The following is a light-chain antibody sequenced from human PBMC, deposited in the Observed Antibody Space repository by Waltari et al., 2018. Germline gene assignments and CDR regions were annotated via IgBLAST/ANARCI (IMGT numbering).Light chain of an antibody. CDR3: CSYSGSSSFPYV. CDR2: DVI. V-gene: IGLV2-23*02. J-gene: IGLJ1*01. Sequence: QSALTQPASVSGSPGQSITISCTGSRNNIGFYDLVSWYQQHPVKAPKLIIFDVIKRPSGVSDRFSGSKSGNTASLTISGLETEDDADYYCCSYSGSSSFPYVFGPGTKVTVL. CDR1: RNNIGFYDL.